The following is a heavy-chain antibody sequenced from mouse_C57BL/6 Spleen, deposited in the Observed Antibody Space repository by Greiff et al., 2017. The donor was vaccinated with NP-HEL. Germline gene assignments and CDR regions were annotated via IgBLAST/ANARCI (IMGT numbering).Heavy chain of an antibody. J-gene: IGHJ3*01. CDR1: GYAFSSSW. D-gene: IGHD3-2*02. Sequence: QVQLKESGPELVKPGASVKISCKASGYAFSSSWMNWVKQRPGKGLEWIGRIYPGDGDTNYNGKFKGKATLTADKSSSTAYMQLSSLTSEDSAVYFCATAQAQAYWGQGTLVTVSA. CDR2: IYPGDGDT. V-gene: IGHV1-82*01. CDR3: ATAQAQAY.